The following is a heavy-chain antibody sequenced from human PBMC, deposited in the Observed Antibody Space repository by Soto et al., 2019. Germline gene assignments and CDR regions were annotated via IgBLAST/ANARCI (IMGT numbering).Heavy chain of an antibody. CDR2: IIPIFGTA. CDR3: AYIAAAGSSNWFDP. D-gene: IGHD6-13*01. J-gene: IGHJ5*02. V-gene: IGHV1-69*13. Sequence: SVKVSCKASGGTFSSYAISWVRQAHGQGLEWMGGIIPIFGTANYAQKFQGRVTITADESTSTAYMELSSLRSEDTAVYYCAYIAAAGSSNWFDPWGQGTLVTVSS. CDR1: GGTFSSYA.